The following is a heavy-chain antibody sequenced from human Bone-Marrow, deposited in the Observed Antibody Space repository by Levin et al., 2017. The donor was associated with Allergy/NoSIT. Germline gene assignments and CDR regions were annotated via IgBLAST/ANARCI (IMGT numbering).Heavy chain of an antibody. CDR3: SRRAPEYAVTTYYYYMDV. J-gene: IGHJ6*03. D-gene: IGHD4-17*01. CDR1: GGSISSDGFH. CDR2: VSYKGNT. Sequence: CTVSGGSISSDGFHWTWIRQPPGQGLEWIGSVSYKGNTYYSPSLKSRLTISVDTSKNQFSLELRSVTAADTAVYFCSRRAPEYAVTTYYYYMDVWGKGTAVTVSS. V-gene: IGHV4-31*03.